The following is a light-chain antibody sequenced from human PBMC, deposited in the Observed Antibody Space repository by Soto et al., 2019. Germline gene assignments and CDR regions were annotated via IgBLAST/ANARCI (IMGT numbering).Light chain of an antibody. CDR3: SSYAGSSNV. CDR1: SSDVGGYKF. Sequence: QSALTQPASVSGSPGQSITISCTGTSSDVGGYKFVSWYQQHPGKAPKLMIYEVNKRPSGVPDRFSGSKSGNTASLTVSGLQAEDEADYYCSSYAGSSNVFGTGTKVTVL. V-gene: IGLV2-8*01. J-gene: IGLJ1*01. CDR2: EVN.